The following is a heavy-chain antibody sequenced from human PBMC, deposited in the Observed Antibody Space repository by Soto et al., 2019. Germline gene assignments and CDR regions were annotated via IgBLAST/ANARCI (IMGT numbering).Heavy chain of an antibody. Sequence: PGGSLRLSCAASGFTFRTYNMNWVRQAPGRGLEWVSYISYSSSTIYYADSVKGRFTISRDNAKNSLYLQMNSLRAEDTAVYYCARAGYSSSWFTGSYYWGQGTLVTVSS. CDR2: ISYSSSTI. CDR1: GFTFRTYN. CDR3: ARAGYSSSWFTGSYY. V-gene: IGHV3-48*04. D-gene: IGHD6-13*01. J-gene: IGHJ4*02.